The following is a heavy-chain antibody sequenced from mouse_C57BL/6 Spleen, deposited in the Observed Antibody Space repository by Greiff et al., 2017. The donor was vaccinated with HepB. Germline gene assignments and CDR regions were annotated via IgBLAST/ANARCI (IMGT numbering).Heavy chain of an antibody. D-gene: IGHD1-1*01. V-gene: IGHV1-74*01. CDR1: GYTFTSYW. Sequence: QVQLQQPGAELVKPGASVKVSCKASGYTFTSYWMHWVKQRPGQGLEWIGRIHPSDSDTNYNQKFKGKATLTVVKSSSTAYMQLSSLTSEDSAVYYCVSAVVASFYAMDYWGQGTSVTVSS. CDR2: IHPSDSDT. CDR3: VSAVVASFYAMDY. J-gene: IGHJ4*01.